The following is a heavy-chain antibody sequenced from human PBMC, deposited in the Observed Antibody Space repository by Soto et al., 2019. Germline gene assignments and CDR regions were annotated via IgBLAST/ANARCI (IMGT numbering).Heavy chain of an antibody. CDR3: ERGFSGSSGYYPDAYNWFDP. D-gene: IGHD3-22*01. CDR2: IYYSGST. Sequence: PSETLSLTCTVSGGSMISGGYYWNWIRQHPGKGLEWIGYIYYSGSTYYSPSLKSRLTISVDTSKNQFSLKLSSVTAADTAVYYCERGFSGSSGYYPDAYNWFDPWGKGTLVTVSS. V-gene: IGHV4-31*03. J-gene: IGHJ5*02. CDR1: GGSMISGGYY.